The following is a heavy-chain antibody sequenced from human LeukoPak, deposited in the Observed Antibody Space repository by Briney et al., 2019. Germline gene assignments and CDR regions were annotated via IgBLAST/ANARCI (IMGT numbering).Heavy chain of an antibody. CDR2: IWYDGSYK. CDR3: ARDKGTRSLDH. Sequence: GGSLRLSCAASGFTVSSSYMSWVRQAPGKGLEWVADIWYDGSYKYYADSVQGRFIISRDNSINMVYLEMNSLRAEDTAVYYCARDKGTRSLDHWGQGTLVTVSS. V-gene: IGHV3-33*08. D-gene: IGHD1-14*01. J-gene: IGHJ4*02. CDR1: GFTVSSSY.